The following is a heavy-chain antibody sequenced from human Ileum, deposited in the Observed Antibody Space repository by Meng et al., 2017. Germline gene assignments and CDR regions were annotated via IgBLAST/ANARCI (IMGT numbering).Heavy chain of an antibody. Sequence: QVQLQESGPGLVKPSGTLSLTCAVSGGSIISSIWWSWVRQPPEKGLEWIGEIPQSGTTNYSPSLKSRLTISVDKSKNQFSLKLQSVTAADTAVYFCARGVVSGSHYNTYWGQGILVTVSS. CDR3: ARGVVSGSHYNTY. D-gene: IGHD3-10*01. J-gene: IGHJ4*02. CDR1: GGSIISSIW. V-gene: IGHV4-4*02. CDR2: IPQSGTT.